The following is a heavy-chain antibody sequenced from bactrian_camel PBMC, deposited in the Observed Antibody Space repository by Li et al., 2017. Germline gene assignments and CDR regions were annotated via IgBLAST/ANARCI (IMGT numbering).Heavy chain of an antibody. CDR1: GSTFSLYD. V-gene: IGHV3S42*01. CDR3: ARSLGVIGDMRPQYNY. D-gene: IGHD3*01. CDR2: IERDGST. Sequence: QLVESGGGLVQPGGSLRLSCAASGSTFSLYDMSWVRQGPGKEREGVAAIERDGSTSYTDSVKGRFTISKDNATNTLYLQLNSLKTEDTAMYYCARSLGVIGDMRPQYNYWGQGTQVTVS. J-gene: IGHJ4*01.